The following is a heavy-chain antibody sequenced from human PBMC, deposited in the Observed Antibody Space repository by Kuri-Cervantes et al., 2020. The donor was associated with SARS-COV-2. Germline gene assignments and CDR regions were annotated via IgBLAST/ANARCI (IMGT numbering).Heavy chain of an antibody. CDR2: IYSGGST. Sequence: GGSLRLSCAASVFTVSSNYMSWVRQAPGKGLEWVSLIYSGGSTYYADSVKGRFTISRDNSKNTLYLQMNSLRAEDTAVYYCARVRGDYVPWGQGTLVTVSS. D-gene: IGHD3-16*01. J-gene: IGHJ5*02. CDR3: ARVRGDYVP. CDR1: VFTVSSNY. V-gene: IGHV3-53*01.